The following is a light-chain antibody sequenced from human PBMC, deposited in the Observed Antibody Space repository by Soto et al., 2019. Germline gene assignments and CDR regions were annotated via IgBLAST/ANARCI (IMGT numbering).Light chain of an antibody. V-gene: IGLV2-14*01. Sequence: QSVLTQPASLSGSPGQSSTISCTGTSSDVGGYDYVSWYQQHPGKAPKLMIYDVTNRPSGVSNRFSGSKSGNTASLTISGLQAEDEADYYCISYASINTYVFGTGTKVTVL. J-gene: IGLJ1*01. CDR1: SSDVGGYDY. CDR3: ISYASINTYV. CDR2: DVT.